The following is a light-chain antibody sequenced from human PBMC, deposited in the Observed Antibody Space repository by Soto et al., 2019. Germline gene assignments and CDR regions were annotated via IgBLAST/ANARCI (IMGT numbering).Light chain of an antibody. CDR3: NSYTSSSTLV. J-gene: IGLJ1*01. Sequence: QSALAQPPSASGSPGQSVTISCTGSGSDIGAYNFVSWYQQHPGKAPKLMIFGVTERPSGVPDRFSGSKSGNTASLTVSGLQADDEAVYYCNSYTSSSTLVFGTGTKVTVL. V-gene: IGLV2-8*01. CDR2: GVT. CDR1: GSDIGAYNF.